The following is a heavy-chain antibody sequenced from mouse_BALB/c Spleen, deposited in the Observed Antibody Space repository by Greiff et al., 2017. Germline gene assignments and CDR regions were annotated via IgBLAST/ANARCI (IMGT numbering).Heavy chain of an antibody. V-gene: IGHV2-6-4*01. CDR3: ASRYYYAMDY. CDR1: GFSLSRYS. Sequence: VKVVESGPGLVAPSQSLSITCTVSGFSLSRYSVHWVRQPPGKGLEWLGMIWGGGSTDYNSALKSRLSISKDNSKSQVFLKMNSLQTDDTAMYYCASRYYYAMDYWGQGTSVTVSS. J-gene: IGHJ4*01. CDR2: IWGGGST.